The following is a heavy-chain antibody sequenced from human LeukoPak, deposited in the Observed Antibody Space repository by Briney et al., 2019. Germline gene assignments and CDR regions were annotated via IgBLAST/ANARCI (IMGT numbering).Heavy chain of an antibody. D-gene: IGHD6-19*01. CDR3: AREAGTNWFDP. J-gene: IGHJ5*02. V-gene: IGHV1-18*01. CDR1: GYTFTSYG. Sequence: PRASVKVSCKASGYTFTSYGISWVRQAPGQGLEWMGWISAYNGNTNYAQKLQGRVTMTTDTSTSTACMELRSLRSDDTAVYYCAREAGTNWFDPWGQGTLVTVSS. CDR2: ISAYNGNT.